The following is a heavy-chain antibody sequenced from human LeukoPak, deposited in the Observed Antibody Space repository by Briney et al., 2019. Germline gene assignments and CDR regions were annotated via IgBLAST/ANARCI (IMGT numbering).Heavy chain of an antibody. CDR2: IYVTGST. J-gene: IGHJ6*03. V-gene: IGHV4-59*08. D-gene: IGHD3-16*02. CDR1: GGSIGTYY. CDR3: ARHIGGGIEDMDV. Sequence: SETLSLTCTVSGGSIGTYYWSWIRQSPGKGLEWIGYIYVTGSTRYNPYLQSRVTISVDTSRNQFFLKMSSVTAADTAVYYCARHIGGGIEDMDVWGTGTKVTVSS.